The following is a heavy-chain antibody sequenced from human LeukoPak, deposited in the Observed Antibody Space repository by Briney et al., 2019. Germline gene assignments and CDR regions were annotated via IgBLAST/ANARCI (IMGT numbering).Heavy chain of an antibody. CDR3: VSVSYDHCGY. J-gene: IGHJ4*02. D-gene: IGHD3-3*01. CDR2: ISGSGSTV. V-gene: IGHV3-11*04. CDR1: GFTFSDYY. Sequence: GGSLRLSCAASGFTFSDYYMSWIRQAPGKGLQWVSFISGSGSTVYYADSVKGRFTISRDNAKNSLYLQMNSLRAEDTAVYYCVSVSYDHCGYWGQGTLVTVSS.